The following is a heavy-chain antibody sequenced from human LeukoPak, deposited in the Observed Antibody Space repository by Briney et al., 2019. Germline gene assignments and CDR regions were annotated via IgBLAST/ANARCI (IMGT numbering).Heavy chain of an antibody. CDR3: AKRMTTVVADAFDI. V-gene: IGHV3-23*01. J-gene: IGHJ3*02. CDR2: ISGSGGST. D-gene: IGHD4-23*01. CDR1: GFTFSSYA. Sequence: GGSLRLSCAASGFTFSSYAMSWVRQAPGKGLEWVSAISGSGGSTGYADSVKGRFTISRDNSKNTLYLQVNSLRADDTAIYYCAKRMTTVVADAFDIWGQGTMDTVSS.